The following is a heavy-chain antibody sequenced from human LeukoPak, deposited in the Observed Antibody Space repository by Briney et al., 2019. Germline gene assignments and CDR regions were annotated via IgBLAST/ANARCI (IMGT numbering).Heavy chain of an antibody. CDR3: ARVGFGRLGPGFDY. V-gene: IGHV6-1*01. CDR1: GDSVSSNSAA. Sequence: LSLTXAVSGDSVSSNSAAWDWHRQCPSRDLEWLGRKYYRSKWYNDYAVSVKSRITINPDTSKNQFSLQLNSVTPEDTAVYYCARVGFGRLGPGFDYWGQGTLVTVSS. CDR2: KYYRSKWYN. J-gene: IGHJ4*02. D-gene: IGHD3-10*01.